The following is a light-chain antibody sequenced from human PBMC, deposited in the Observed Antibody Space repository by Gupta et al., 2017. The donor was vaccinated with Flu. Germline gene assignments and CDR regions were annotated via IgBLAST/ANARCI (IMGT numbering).Light chain of an antibody. CDR3: QQKNSSSWT. Sequence: PSTLSASVGDRVTIPCRASQSISSWLAWYQQKPGKAPKLLIYKASRVESGVPSRFSGSGSGTEFTLTISSLQPDDFANYYCQQKNSSSWTFGQGTKVEIK. CDR1: QSISSW. V-gene: IGKV1-5*03. J-gene: IGKJ1*01. CDR2: KAS.